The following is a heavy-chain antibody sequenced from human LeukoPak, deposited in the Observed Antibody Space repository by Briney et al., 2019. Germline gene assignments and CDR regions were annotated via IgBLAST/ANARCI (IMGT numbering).Heavy chain of an antibody. Sequence: ASVKVSCKASGYTFTNFGISWVRQAPGQGLEWMGWINPNSGGTNYAQKFQGWVTMTRDTSISTAYMELSRLRSDDTAVYYCARKTYYYDSSGYYHDAFDIWGQGTMVTVSS. CDR1: GYTFTNFG. V-gene: IGHV1-2*04. CDR3: ARKTYYYDSSGYYHDAFDI. CDR2: INPNSGGT. J-gene: IGHJ3*02. D-gene: IGHD3-22*01.